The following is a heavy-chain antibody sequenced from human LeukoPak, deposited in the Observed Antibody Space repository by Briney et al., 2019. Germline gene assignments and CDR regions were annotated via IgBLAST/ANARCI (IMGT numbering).Heavy chain of an antibody. J-gene: IGHJ6*03. V-gene: IGHV3-48*03. CDR2: ISTGTYI. Sequence: PGGSLRPSCVASGFTPSRFEMNWVRPAPRKRLEWISHISTGTYIAYTDSVKGRITISRDNAKNSLYLQMNSLKTEDTAVYYCTTGPTLGGRIKYYYYMDVWGKGTTVTISS. CDR1: GFTPSRFE. D-gene: IGHD3-16*01. CDR3: TTGPTLGGRIKYYYYMDV.